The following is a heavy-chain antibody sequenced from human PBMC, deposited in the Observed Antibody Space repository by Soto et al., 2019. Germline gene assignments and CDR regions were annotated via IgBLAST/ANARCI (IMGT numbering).Heavy chain of an antibody. CDR3: AVTTRKCRGWSCYSDPSLDI. D-gene: IGHD2-21*02. Sequence: KPSETLSLTCTVSGGSTSSYSWSWIRQPPGKGLEWIGYMFYSGSTEYNPSLKSRVTISVDTSKNQFSLNLSSVTAADTAVYYCAVTTRKCRGWSCYSDPSLDIWGQGRMVTVSS. J-gene: IGHJ3*02. CDR2: MFYSGST. CDR1: GGSTSSYS. V-gene: IGHV4-59*01.